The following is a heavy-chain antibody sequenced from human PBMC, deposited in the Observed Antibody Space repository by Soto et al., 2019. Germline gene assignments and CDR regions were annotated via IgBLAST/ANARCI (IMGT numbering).Heavy chain of an antibody. V-gene: IGHV3-23*01. CDR2: ISGSGDNT. D-gene: IGHD3-3*01. CDR3: ATCVTIFGGNYYYYYGMDV. CDR1: GFPLSTYA. Sequence: GGSLRLSCAASGFPLSTYAMSWVRQAPGKGLEWVSGISGSGDNTYYADSVKGRFTISRDNSKNTLYLQMNSLRAEDTAVYYCATCVTIFGGNYYYYYGMDVWGQGTTVTVSS. J-gene: IGHJ6*02.